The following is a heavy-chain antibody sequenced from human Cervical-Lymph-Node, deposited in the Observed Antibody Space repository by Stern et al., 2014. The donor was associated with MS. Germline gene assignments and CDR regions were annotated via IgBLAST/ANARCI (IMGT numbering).Heavy chain of an antibody. CDR1: GFGLSTYA. V-gene: IGHV3-48*01. D-gene: IGHD2-21*02. CDR3: ARDSGIVTVTSTPRIFDS. J-gene: IGHJ4*02. CDR2: LGTGRSSV. Sequence: EVQLVESGGGLVQPGGSLRLSCAASGFGLSTYAMHWVRQAPGKGLEWVSYLGTGRSSVVYQDSVTGRFTIKRDNALNSLDLQMNSQRAEDTAVYFCARDSGIVTVTSTPRIFDSWGQGTRVIVSS.